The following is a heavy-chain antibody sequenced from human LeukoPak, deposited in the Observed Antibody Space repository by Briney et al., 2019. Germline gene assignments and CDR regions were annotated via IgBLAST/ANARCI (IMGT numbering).Heavy chain of an antibody. CDR1: GGSISSGSYY. Sequence: SQTLSLTCTVSGGSISSGSYYWSWIRQPAGKGLEWIGRIYTSGSTNYNPSLKSRVTISVDASKNQFSLKLSSVTAADTAVYYCARDQDAFDIWGQGTMVTVSS. CDR3: ARDQDAFDI. V-gene: IGHV4-61*02. J-gene: IGHJ3*02. CDR2: IYTSGST.